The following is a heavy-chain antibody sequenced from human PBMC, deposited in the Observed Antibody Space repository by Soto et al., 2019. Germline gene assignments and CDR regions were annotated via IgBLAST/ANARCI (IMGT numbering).Heavy chain of an antibody. J-gene: IGHJ3*01. V-gene: IGHV3-21*01. CDR3: STSGSGWYGVDFDV. CDR1: GFSFNSYT. D-gene: IGHD6-19*01. Sequence: VGSLRLSCAASGFSFNSYTMNWLRQAPGKGLEWVSSISSSGSFTAYADSVRGRFTISRDNAKNSLYLQMTSLSAEDTAVYYCSTSGSGWYGVDFDVWGQGTKVTVSS. CDR2: ISSSGSFT.